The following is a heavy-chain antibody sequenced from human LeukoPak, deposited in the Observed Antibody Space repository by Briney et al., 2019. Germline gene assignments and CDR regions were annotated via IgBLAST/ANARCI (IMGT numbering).Heavy chain of an antibody. CDR1: GYSFTSYW. J-gene: IGHJ4*02. CDR3: ARSTYYYDSSDLGSELGY. Sequence: GESLKISCKGSGYSFTSYWIAWVRQMPGKGLEWMGIIYPGDPDTRYSPSFQGQVTMSADKFISTAYLQWSSLKASDSAMYYCARSTYYYDSSDLGSELGYWGQGTLVTVSS. D-gene: IGHD3-22*01. V-gene: IGHV5-51*01. CDR2: IYPGDPDT.